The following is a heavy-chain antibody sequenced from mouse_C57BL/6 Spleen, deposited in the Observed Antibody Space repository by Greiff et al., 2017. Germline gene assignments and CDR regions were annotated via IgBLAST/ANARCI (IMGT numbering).Heavy chain of an antibody. Sequence: VQLQQSGAELVRPGASVTLSCKASGYTFTDYEMHWVKPTPVHGLEWIGAIDPETGGTAYNQKFKGKAILTADKSSSTAYMELRSLTSEDSAVYYCTPDDYDEDFDVWGTGTTVTVSS. J-gene: IGHJ1*03. CDR1: GYTFTDYE. CDR3: TPDDYDEDFDV. D-gene: IGHD2-4*01. CDR2: IDPETGGT. V-gene: IGHV1-15*01.